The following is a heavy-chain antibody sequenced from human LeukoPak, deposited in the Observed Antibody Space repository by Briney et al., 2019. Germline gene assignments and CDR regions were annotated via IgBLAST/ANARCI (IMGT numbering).Heavy chain of an antibody. Sequence: ASVKVSCKASGYTFTSYYMHWVRQAPGQGLEWMGIINPSGGSTSYAQKFQGRVTMTRDTSTSTVYMELSSLRSEDTAVYYCARGSNPRGNYYDSSGSYFDYWGQGTLVTVSS. J-gene: IGHJ4*02. CDR2: INPSGGST. V-gene: IGHV1-46*01. CDR1: GYTFTSYY. D-gene: IGHD3-22*01. CDR3: ARGSNPRGNYYDSSGSYFDY.